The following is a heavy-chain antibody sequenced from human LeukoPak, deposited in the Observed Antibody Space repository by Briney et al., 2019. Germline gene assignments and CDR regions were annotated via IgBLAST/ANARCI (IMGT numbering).Heavy chain of an antibody. CDR3: ARDSLWKLLFYYYYYMDV. Sequence: PGRSLRLSCAASGFTFSSYAMHWVRQAPGKGLEWVAVISYDGSNKYYADSVKGRFTISRDNSKNTLYLQMNSLRAEDTAVYYCARDSLWKLLFYYYYYMDVWGKGTTVTVSS. D-gene: IGHD2-15*01. V-gene: IGHV3-30*04. CDR2: ISYDGSNK. J-gene: IGHJ6*03. CDR1: GFTFSSYA.